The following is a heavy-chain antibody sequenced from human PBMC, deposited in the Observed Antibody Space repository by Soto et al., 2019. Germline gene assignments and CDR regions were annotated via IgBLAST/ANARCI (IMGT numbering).Heavy chain of an antibody. Sequence: QVQLVQSGAEVKKPGASVKVSCKASGYTFTSYGISWVRQAPGQGLEWMGWISAYNGNTNYAQKLQGRGTMTTDTSKSTVYMELRSLRSDDTAVDYCARDRGAYGMDVWCQGTTVTVSS. CDR3: ARDRGAYGMDV. CDR2: ISAYNGNT. V-gene: IGHV1-18*01. J-gene: IGHJ6*02. CDR1: GYTFTSYG.